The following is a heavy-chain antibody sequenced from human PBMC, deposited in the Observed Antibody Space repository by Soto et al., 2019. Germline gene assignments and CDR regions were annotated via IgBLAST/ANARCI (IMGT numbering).Heavy chain of an antibody. Sequence: ASVKVSCKASGYTFTGYYMHWVRQAPGQGLEWMGWINPNSGGTNYAQKFQGRVTMTRDTSISTAYMELSRLRSDDTAVYYCARVSIPNYYYGMDVWGQGTMVTVSS. J-gene: IGHJ6*02. V-gene: IGHV1-2*02. CDR1: GYTFTGYY. D-gene: IGHD2-21*01. CDR3: ARVSIPNYYYGMDV. CDR2: INPNSGGT.